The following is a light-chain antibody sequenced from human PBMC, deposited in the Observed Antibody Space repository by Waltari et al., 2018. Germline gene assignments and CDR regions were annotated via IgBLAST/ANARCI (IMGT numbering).Light chain of an antibody. CDR3: QTGGHGTWV. CDR1: SGHSINI. Sequence: QLVLTQSPSASASLGASVKLTCTLSSGHSINIVAWHQQQPEKGPRYLMKVNSDGSHSKGDEIPDRFSGSSSGAERYLTISTVQSEDEADYYCQTGGHGTWVFGGGTKLTVL. J-gene: IGLJ3*02. CDR2: VNSDGSH. V-gene: IGLV4-69*02.